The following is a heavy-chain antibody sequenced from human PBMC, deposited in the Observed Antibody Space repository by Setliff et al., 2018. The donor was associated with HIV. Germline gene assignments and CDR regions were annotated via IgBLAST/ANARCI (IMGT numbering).Heavy chain of an antibody. Sequence: SETLSLTCNVSGYSISSGFYWGWIRQPPGKGLEWIGSIYYSGSTNYNPSLKSRVTISVVTSKNQFSLKLRSVTAADTAVYYCARGTLYYDYVWGTPFPFDYWGQGTLVTVSS. V-gene: IGHV4-38-2*02. CDR2: IYYSGST. CDR3: ARGTLYYDYVWGTPFPFDY. CDR1: GYSISSGFY. D-gene: IGHD3-16*01. J-gene: IGHJ4*02.